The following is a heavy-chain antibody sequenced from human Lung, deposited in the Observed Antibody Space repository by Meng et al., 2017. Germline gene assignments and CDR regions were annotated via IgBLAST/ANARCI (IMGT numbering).Heavy chain of an antibody. Sequence: QLQLRRWGAGLLKPSVTLSLTCVVSGGSFSDYYGSWIRQPPGKGLEWIGEINHSGSTNYNPSLESRATISVDTSQNNLSLKLSSVTAADSAVYYCARGPTTMAHDFDYWGQGTLVTVSS. J-gene: IGHJ4*02. V-gene: IGHV4-34*01. CDR1: GGSFSDYY. CDR2: INHSGST. D-gene: IGHD4-11*01. CDR3: ARGPTTMAHDFDY.